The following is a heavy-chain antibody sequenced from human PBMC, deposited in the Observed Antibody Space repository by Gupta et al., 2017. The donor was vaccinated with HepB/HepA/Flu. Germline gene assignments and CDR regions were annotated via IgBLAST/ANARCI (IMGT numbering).Heavy chain of an antibody. CDR3: VRRGPSVWTAFDL. V-gene: IGHV4-39*01. Sequence: QLQLQESGPGLVQPSETLSLTCTVSGASIDNTDYSWGWIRQPPGKGLEWIGNISDSGNTFYNPSLKSRVTMSVHTPKHQFSLKLNSGTAADTAIYSCVRRGPSVWTAFDLWGQGTLVTVSS. CDR2: ISDSGNT. CDR1: GASIDNTDYS. J-gene: IGHJ4*02. D-gene: IGHD5/OR15-5a*01.